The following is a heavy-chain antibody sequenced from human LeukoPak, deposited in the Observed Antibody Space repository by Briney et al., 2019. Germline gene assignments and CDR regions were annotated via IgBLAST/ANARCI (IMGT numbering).Heavy chain of an antibody. CDR2: INYSGST. V-gene: IGHV4-39*07. Sequence: SETLSLTCTVSGGSISSSSYYWGWIRQPPGKGLEWIGSINYSGSTYYNPSLKSRVTISVDTSKNQFSLKLSSVTAADTAVYYCARVRERLDYWGQGTLVTVSS. CDR3: ARVRERLDY. D-gene: IGHD1-26*01. J-gene: IGHJ4*02. CDR1: GGSISSSSYY.